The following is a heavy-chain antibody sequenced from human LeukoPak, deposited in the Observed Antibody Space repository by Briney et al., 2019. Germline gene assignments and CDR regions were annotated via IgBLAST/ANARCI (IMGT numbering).Heavy chain of an antibody. CDR2: IYYSGIT. V-gene: IGHV4-39*07. D-gene: IGHD3-22*01. CDR1: TSSSYY. J-gene: IGHJ5*02. CDR3: ARGPPSYYNH. Sequence: KPSETLSLTCITSSSYYWGWIRQPPGKGLEWIGSIYYSGITYYSPSLKSRVTISVDTSKNQISLKLRSVTAADTAVYYCARGPPSYYNHWGQGTLVTVAS.